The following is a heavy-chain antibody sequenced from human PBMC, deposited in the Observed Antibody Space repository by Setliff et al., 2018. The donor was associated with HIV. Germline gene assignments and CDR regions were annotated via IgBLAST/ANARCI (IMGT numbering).Heavy chain of an antibody. CDR1: GYTFTNYG. D-gene: IGHD3-3*01. CDR3: VRVGRGGYYYDAFDF. J-gene: IGHJ3*01. CDR2: ISAYNGNT. Sequence: ASVKVSCKTSGYTFTNYGLSWVRRAPGQGLEWMGWISAYNGNTNYAQKLQDRVTMATDTSTSTAYMELRSLRSDDSAMYYCVRVGRGGYYYDAFDFWGQGTMVTV. V-gene: IGHV1-18*01.